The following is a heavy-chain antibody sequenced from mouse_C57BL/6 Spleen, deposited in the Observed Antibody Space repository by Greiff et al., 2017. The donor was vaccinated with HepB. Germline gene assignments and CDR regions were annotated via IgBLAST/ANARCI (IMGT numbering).Heavy chain of an antibody. Sequence: QVHVKQPGAELVKPGASVKLSCKASGYTFTSYWMHWVKQRPGRGLEWIGRIDPNSGGTKYNEKFKSKATLTVDKPSSTAYMQLSSLTSEDSAVYYCAREGGNWGYAMDYWGQGTSVTVSS. J-gene: IGHJ4*01. CDR3: AREGGNWGYAMDY. CDR1: GYTFTSYW. V-gene: IGHV1-72*01. D-gene: IGHD2-1*01. CDR2: IDPNSGGT.